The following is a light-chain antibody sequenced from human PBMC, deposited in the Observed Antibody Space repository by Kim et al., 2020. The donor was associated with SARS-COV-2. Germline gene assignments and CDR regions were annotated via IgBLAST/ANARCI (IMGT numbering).Light chain of an antibody. V-gene: IGKV3-15*01. CDR1: QSVSSH. CDR3: QQYSDWPPGDT. Sequence: EIVMTQSPAILSVSPGERATLSCRASQSVSSHLAWYQQRPGQPPRLLIYGASTRANGIPARFSGSGSGTEFTLTISSLQSEDFAIYFCQQYSDWPPGDTFGQGTKVDIK. CDR2: GAS. J-gene: IGKJ2*01.